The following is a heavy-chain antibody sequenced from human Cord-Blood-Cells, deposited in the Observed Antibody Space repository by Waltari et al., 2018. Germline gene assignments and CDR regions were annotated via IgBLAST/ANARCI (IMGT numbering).Heavy chain of an antibody. Sequence: QVQLQQWGAGLLKPSETLSLTCAVYGGSFSGYYWSWIRQPPGTGLEWIGEINHSGSTNYNPSLKSRVTISVDTSKNQFSLKLSSVTAADTAVYYCARVVVTAIPDYWGQGTLVTVSS. V-gene: IGHV4-34*01. D-gene: IGHD2-21*02. CDR2: INHSGST. J-gene: IGHJ4*02. CDR3: ARVVVTAIPDY. CDR1: GGSFSGYY.